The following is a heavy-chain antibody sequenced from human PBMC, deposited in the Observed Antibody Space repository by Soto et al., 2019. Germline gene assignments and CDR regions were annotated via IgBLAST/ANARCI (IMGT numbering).Heavy chain of an antibody. Sequence: QVQLVQSGAEVKKPGASVKVSCKASGYTFNSYGISWVRQAPGQGLEWMGWSSSYGNTYYAQKVQGRDTMTTDTATSTAYMELRSLRSDDTAVYYCASASGLLVPWVYWGQGTLVTVAS. CDR1: GYTFNSYG. J-gene: IGHJ4*02. D-gene: IGHD6-13*01. CDR3: ASASGLLVPWVY. V-gene: IGHV1-18*01. CDR2: SSSYGNT.